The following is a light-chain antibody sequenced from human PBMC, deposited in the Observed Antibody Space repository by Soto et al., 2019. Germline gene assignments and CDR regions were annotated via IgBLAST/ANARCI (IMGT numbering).Light chain of an antibody. CDR1: ARLLHKNGYNY. V-gene: IGKV2-28*01. CDR2: LGS. Sequence: IVMTQSPLSLSVTPGEAASISCMSSARLLHKNGYNYVDWYMQKPGQSPQLLIYLGSNRASGVPDRFSGSGSDTYFTLEISRVEADDVGVYCCMQPLENFRTFGQGTKVEIK. J-gene: IGKJ1*01. CDR3: MQPLENFRT.